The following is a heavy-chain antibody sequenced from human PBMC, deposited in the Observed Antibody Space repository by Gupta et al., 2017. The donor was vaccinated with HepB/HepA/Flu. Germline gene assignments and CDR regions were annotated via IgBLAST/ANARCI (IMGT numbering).Heavy chain of an antibody. CDR2: ISNNGGST. J-gene: IGHJ4*02. Sequence: EVQLVESGGGLVQPGGSLRLSCAASGFTFSDYAIPWVRQAPGKGLEYVSAISNNGGSTYYADSVKGRFTISRDNSKNTVYLQMGSLRAEDMAVYYCARDHCSTTSCYAFDYWGQGILVTVSS. CDR3: ARDHCSTTSCYAFDY. CDR1: GFTFSDYA. D-gene: IGHD2-2*01. V-gene: IGHV3-64*07.